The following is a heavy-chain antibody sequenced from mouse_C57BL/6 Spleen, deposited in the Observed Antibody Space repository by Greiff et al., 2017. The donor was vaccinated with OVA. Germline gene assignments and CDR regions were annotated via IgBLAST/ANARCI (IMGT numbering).Heavy chain of an antibody. V-gene: IGHV1-55*01. Sequence: QVQLQQPGAELVKPGASVKMSCKASGYTFTSYWITWVKQRPGQGLEWIGDIYPGSGSTNYNEKFKSKATLTVDTSSITAYLQLSSLTSEVSAVYHCARSYYYGSRGYWGQGTTLTVSS. J-gene: IGHJ2*01. CDR2: IYPGSGST. CDR1: GYTFTSYW. D-gene: IGHD1-1*01. CDR3: ARSYYYGSRGY.